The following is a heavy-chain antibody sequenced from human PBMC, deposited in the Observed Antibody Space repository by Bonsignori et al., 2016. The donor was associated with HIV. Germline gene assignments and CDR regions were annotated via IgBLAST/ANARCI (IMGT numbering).Heavy chain of an antibody. CDR3: ARGWYNNGWFDS. CDR1: GYMFTAFY. V-gene: IGHV1-2*02. Sequence: QVQLVQSGAEVKKPGASVTVSCKTSGYMFTAFYLHWVRQAPGQGLEWMGWFNPNSGSAHYAQEFRGRVTMTRDTSLSTAYMELSSLRFDDTAMYYCARGWYNNGWFDSWGHGTLVTVS. J-gene: IGHJ5*01. CDR2: FNPNSGSA. D-gene: IGHD1-14*01.